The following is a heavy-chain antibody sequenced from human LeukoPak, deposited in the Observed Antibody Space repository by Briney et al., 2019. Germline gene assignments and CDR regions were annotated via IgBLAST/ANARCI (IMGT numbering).Heavy chain of an antibody. CDR2: ITSIGDNT. V-gene: IGHV3-23*01. J-gene: IGHJ3*02. Sequence: PGGSLRLSCVASGSTFSSSVMRRVRQAPPKGLEWVSSITSIGDNTYYVDSVKGRFTISRDNAENSLYLQMNSLRAEDTALYYCARDRMVRGVIDAFDIWGQGTMVTVSS. CDR3: ARDRMVRGVIDAFDI. D-gene: IGHD3-10*01. CDR1: GSTFSSSV.